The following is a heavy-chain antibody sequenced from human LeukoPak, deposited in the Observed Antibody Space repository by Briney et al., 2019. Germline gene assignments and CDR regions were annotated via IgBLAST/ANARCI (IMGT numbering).Heavy chain of an antibody. Sequence: GGSLRLSCVASGFTFNNYWMNWVRQAPGKGLEWVANIKTDGSKTHSVDSVKGRFTISRGNAKNSLYLQMNSLRAEDTGVYYCARGTQTAAGVDFWGQGTLVTVSS. CDR1: GFTFNNYW. D-gene: IGHD6-13*01. CDR2: IKTDGSKT. CDR3: ARGTQTAAGVDF. V-gene: IGHV3-7*01. J-gene: IGHJ4*02.